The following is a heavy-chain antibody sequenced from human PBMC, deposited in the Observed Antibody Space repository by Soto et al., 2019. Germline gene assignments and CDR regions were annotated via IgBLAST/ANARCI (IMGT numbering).Heavy chain of an antibody. CDR1: GFTFSSYS. CDR3: ARASRTAAGTIGY. CDR2: ISSSSSYI. Sequence: EVQLVESGGGLVKPGGSLRLSCAASGFTFSSYSMNWVRQAPGKGLEWDSSISSSSSYIYYADSVKGRFTISRDNAKNSLYLQMNSLRAEDTAVYYCARASRTAAGTIGYWGQGTLVTVSS. V-gene: IGHV3-21*01. J-gene: IGHJ4*02. D-gene: IGHD6-13*01.